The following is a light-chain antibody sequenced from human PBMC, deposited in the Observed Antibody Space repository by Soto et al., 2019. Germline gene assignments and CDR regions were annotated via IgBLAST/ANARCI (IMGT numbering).Light chain of an antibody. V-gene: IGLV2-14*01. J-gene: IGLJ1*01. CDR2: DVN. CDR3: SLYTTSGNYV. Sequence: QSALTQPASVSGSPGQSIAISCTGTSRDVGAYNSVSWYQQHPGKVPKLLIYDVNNRPSEISTRFSGSKSGNTASLTISGLQAEDEADYYCSLYTTSGNYVFGTGTKVTVL. CDR1: SRDVGAYNS.